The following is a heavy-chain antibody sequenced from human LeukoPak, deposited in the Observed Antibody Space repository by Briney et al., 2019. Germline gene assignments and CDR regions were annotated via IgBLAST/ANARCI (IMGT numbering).Heavy chain of an antibody. CDR1: GFAFSSYW. J-gene: IGHJ4*02. CDR3: ARHKITMVRGVMDY. Sequence: GGSLRLSCAASGFAFSSYWMSWVRQAPGKGLEWVANIKQDGSEKYYMDSVKGRFTISRDNAKNSLYLQMNSLRAEDTAVYYCARHKITMVRGVMDYWGQGTLVTVSS. D-gene: IGHD3-10*01. CDR2: IKQDGSEK. V-gene: IGHV3-7*01.